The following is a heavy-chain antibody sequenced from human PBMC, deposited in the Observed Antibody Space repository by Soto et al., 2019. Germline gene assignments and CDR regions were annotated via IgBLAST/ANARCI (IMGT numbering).Heavy chain of an antibody. CDR3: AKDANVMVVAATLDY. Sequence: SLRLSCAASGFTFSSYGMHWVRQAPGKGLEWVAVISYDGTNKYYADSVKGRFTISRDNSKNTLYLQMNSLRGEDTAVYYCAKDANVMVVAATLDYWGQVTLVTVSS. CDR1: GFTFSSYG. CDR2: ISYDGTNK. D-gene: IGHD2-15*01. J-gene: IGHJ4*02. V-gene: IGHV3-30*18.